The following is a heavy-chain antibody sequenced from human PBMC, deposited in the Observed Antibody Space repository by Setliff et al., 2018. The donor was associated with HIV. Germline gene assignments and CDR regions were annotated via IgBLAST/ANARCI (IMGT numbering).Heavy chain of an antibody. D-gene: IGHD6-19*01. CDR1: GYTFTNYD. CDR3: ARVPYRSAWFSGGHDAFDI. CDR2: ISGFNGNT. V-gene: IGHV1-18*01. Sequence: ASVKVSCKPSGYTFTNYDINWVRQAAGQGLEWMGWISGFNGNTKYAQSFQDRVAMTTETATSTAYMEMRSLRSDDTAVYFCARVPYRSAWFSGGHDAFDIWGQGTMVTVS. J-gene: IGHJ3*02.